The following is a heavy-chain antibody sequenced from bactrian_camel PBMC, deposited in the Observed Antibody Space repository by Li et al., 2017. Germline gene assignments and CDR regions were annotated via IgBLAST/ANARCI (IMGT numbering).Heavy chain of an antibody. D-gene: IGHD2*01. CDR3: AADGVGCGPGGNPYQYLY. CDR2: VNKDGTT. J-gene: IGHJ4*01. CDR1: SSGFTFDDSD. V-gene: IGHV3-1*01. Sequence: DVQLVESGGGSAQAGGSLRLSCTGSSSGFTFDDSDMAWYRQAPGKAVEYISTVNKDGTTHYRDSVKGRFTISKDSAKDTLYLQMDSLKPADTAKYHCAADGVGCGPGGNPYQYLYWGQGTQVTVS.